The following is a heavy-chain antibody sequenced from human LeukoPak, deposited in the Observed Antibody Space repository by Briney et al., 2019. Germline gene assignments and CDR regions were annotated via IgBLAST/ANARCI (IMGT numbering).Heavy chain of an antibody. CDR3: ARGEWRGRTGYSSWVYFDY. Sequence: GGSLRLSCAASGFTFSTYSMNWVRQAPGKGLEWVSSISSSSSYIYYTDSVKGRFTISRNNAKNSLYLQMNSLRAEDTALYYCARGEWRGRTGYSSWVYFDYWGQGTLVTVSS. CDR1: GFTFSTYS. J-gene: IGHJ4*02. CDR2: ISSSSSYI. D-gene: IGHD6-19*01. V-gene: IGHV3-21*04.